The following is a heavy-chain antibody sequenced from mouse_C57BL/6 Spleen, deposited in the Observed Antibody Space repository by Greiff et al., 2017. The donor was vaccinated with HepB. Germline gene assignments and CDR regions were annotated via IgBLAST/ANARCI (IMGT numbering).Heavy chain of an antibody. Sequence: EVQLVESGGDLVKPGGSLKLSCAASGFTFSSYGMSWVRQTPDKRLEWVATISSGGSYTYYPDSVKGRCTISRDNAKNTLYLQMSSLKSEDTAMYYCARHYDEGYYAMDYWGQGTSVTVSS. V-gene: IGHV5-6*01. CDR1: GFTFSSYG. CDR2: ISSGGSYT. J-gene: IGHJ4*01. D-gene: IGHD2-12*01. CDR3: ARHYDEGYYAMDY.